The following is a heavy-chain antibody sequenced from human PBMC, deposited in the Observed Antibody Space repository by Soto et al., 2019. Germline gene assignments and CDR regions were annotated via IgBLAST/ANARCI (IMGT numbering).Heavy chain of an antibody. CDR3: ARVRIEVVIDY. D-gene: IGHD2-15*01. Sequence: TLSLTCPVSGCSISSGGYYWRWLRQHPGKGLEWIGYIYYSGSTYYNPSLKSRVTISVDTSKNQFSLKLSSVTAADTAVYYCARVRIEVVIDYWGQGTLVTVSS. CDR1: GCSISSGGYY. V-gene: IGHV4-31*03. J-gene: IGHJ4*02. CDR2: IYYSGST.